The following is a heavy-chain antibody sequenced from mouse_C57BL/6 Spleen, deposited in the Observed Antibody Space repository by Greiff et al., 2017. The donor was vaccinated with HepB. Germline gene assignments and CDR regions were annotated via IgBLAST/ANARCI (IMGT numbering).Heavy chain of an antibody. CDR1: GYTFTSYW. J-gene: IGHJ2*01. Sequence: QVHVKQSGAELAKPGASVKLSCKASGYTFTSYWMHWVKQRPGQGLEWIGYINPGSGYTKYNQKFKGKATLTAVKSSSPAYMQLSSLTYEDSAVYDCAPIYYGYDLYFDYWGQGTTLTVSS. D-gene: IGHD2-2*01. V-gene: IGHV1-7*01. CDR2: INPGSGYT. CDR3: APIYYGYDLYFDY.